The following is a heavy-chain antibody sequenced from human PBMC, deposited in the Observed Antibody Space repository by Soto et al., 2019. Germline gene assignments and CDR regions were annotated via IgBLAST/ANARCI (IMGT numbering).Heavy chain of an antibody. J-gene: IGHJ4*02. Sequence: PGGSLRLSCVASGFSFSNCWMTWVRQAPGKGLEWVANIRQDGGAMYYADSVKGRFTISRDNAKNSLYLQMNSLRVEDTAQYHSEGGDHADYWGPGTLVTVSS. CDR2: IRQDGGAM. CDR1: GFSFSNCW. CDR3: EGGDHADY. V-gene: IGHV3-7*04.